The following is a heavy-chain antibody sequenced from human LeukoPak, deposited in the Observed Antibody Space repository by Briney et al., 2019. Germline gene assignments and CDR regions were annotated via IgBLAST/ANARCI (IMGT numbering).Heavy chain of an antibody. J-gene: IGHJ4*02. CDR3: AKDLTVVAAKEYYFDY. D-gene: IGHD2-15*01. Sequence: GGSLRLSCAASGFIFTNYLMSWVRQAPGKGLEWVASIKHDGSEKYYVDSVRGRFTISRDNTMNSLYLQMSSLRAEDTAVYYCAKDLTVVAAKEYYFDYWGQGTLVTVSS. CDR1: GFIFTNYL. CDR2: IKHDGSEK. V-gene: IGHV3-7*01.